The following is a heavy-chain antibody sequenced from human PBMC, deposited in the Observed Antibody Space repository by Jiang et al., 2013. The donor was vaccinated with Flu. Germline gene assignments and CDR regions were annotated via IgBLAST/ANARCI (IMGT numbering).Heavy chain of an antibody. V-gene: IGHV4-4*07. CDR3: ARDVPVLFRSGYGMDV. CDR1: GGSISSYY. Sequence: KPSETLSLTCTVSGGSISSYYWSWIRQPPGRDWSGLGVSIPWEHQLQPSLKSRVTMSVDTSKNQFSLKLSSVTAADTAVYYCARDVPVLFRSGYGMDVWGQGTTVTVSS. J-gene: IGHJ6*02. D-gene: IGHD6-25*01. CDR2: SIPWEH.